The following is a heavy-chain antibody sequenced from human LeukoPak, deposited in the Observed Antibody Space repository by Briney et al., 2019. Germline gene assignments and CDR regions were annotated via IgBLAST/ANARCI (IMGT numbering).Heavy chain of an antibody. Sequence: GGSLRLSCAASGFTFSSYTMNWVRQAPGKGLEWVSSISGSGSYIYYADSLKGRFTISRDNSKNSLYLQMNSLRSEDTSVYFCARGTYYYESGGYYGTSDCWGQGTLVAVSS. J-gene: IGHJ4*02. D-gene: IGHD3-22*01. CDR3: ARGTYYYESGGYYGTSDC. CDR2: ISGSGSYI. V-gene: IGHV3-21*01. CDR1: GFTFSSYT.